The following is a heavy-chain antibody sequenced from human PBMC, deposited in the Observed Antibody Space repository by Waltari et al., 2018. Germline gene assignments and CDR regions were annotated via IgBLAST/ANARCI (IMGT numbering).Heavy chain of an antibody. V-gene: IGHV4-38-2*02. J-gene: IGHJ5*02. CDR2: IYHSGST. D-gene: IGHD3-3*01. CDR1: GYSISSGYY. CDR3: ARGGITIFGVPPVSWFDP. Sequence: QVQLQESGPGLVKPSETLSLTCTVSGYSISSGYYWGWIRQPPGKGLEWIGSIYHSGSTNYSPSLKSRGTISVDTAKNQFSLKLSSVTAADTAVYYCARGGITIFGVPPVSWFDPWGQGTLVTVSS.